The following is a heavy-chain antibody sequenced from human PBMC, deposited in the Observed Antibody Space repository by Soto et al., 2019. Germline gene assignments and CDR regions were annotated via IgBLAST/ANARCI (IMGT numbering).Heavy chain of an antibody. CDR2: INNDGSRA. V-gene: IGHV3-74*01. CDR1: GFTFRNNW. Sequence: EVQLVESGGGLVQPGESLRLSCVASGFTFRNNWMNWARQAPGKGLVWVAHINNDGSRAIYADSVKGRFTISRDNAKNTLFLLMDSLRVEDTAVYYCVNGGWLGDWGQGTLVTVSS. D-gene: IGHD3-10*01. J-gene: IGHJ4*02. CDR3: VNGGWLGD.